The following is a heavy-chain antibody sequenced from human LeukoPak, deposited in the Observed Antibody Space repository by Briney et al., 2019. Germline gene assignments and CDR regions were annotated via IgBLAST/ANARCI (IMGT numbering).Heavy chain of an antibody. Sequence: GGSLRLSCPASGFTFSTYWMNWYRQAPGKGLEWVGNIKQDGSEKFYVDSVKGRFTISRDNAKNSLYLQMNSLRAEDTAVYYCARNQLLSRYYFDYWGQGTLVTVSS. CDR1: GFTFSTYW. CDR2: IKQDGSEK. D-gene: IGHD2-2*01. V-gene: IGHV3-7*01. CDR3: ARNQLLSRYYFDY. J-gene: IGHJ4*02.